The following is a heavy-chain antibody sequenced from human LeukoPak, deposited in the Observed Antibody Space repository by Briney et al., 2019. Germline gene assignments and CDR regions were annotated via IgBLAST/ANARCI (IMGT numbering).Heavy chain of an antibody. CDR3: ARSGGYCSSTSCYTAGYYFDY. CDR1: GGSFSGYY. CDR2: INHSGST. J-gene: IGHJ4*02. Sequence: SETLSLTCAIYGGSFSGYYWSWIRQPPGKGLEWIGEINHSGSTNYNPSLKSRVTISVDTSKNQFSLKLSSVTAADTAVYYCARSGGYCSSTSCYTAGYYFDYWGQGTLVTVSS. V-gene: IGHV4-34*01. D-gene: IGHD2-2*02.